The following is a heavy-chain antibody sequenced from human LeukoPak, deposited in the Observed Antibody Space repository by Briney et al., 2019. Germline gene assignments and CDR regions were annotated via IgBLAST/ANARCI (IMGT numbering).Heavy chain of an antibody. CDR2: ISYDGSNK. CDR1: GFTFSTYA. J-gene: IGHJ4*02. CDR3: SRVFIITGTADY. V-gene: IGHV3-30-3*01. Sequence: PGGSLRLSCAASGFTFSTYAMNWVRQAPGKGLEWVAVISYDGSNKYYADSVKGRFTISRDNSKNTLYLQMNSLRPEDTAVYYCSRVFIITGTADYWGQGTLVTVSS. D-gene: IGHD1-20*01.